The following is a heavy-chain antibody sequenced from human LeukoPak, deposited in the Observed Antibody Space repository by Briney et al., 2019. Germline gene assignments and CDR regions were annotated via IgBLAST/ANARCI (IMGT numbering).Heavy chain of an antibody. J-gene: IGHJ5*02. D-gene: IGHD1-1*01. CDR2: ISYDGSNK. V-gene: IGHV3-30-3*01. Sequence: PGGSLRLSCAASGFTFSSYAMHWVRQAPGKGLEWVAVISYDGSNKYYADSVKGRFTISRDNSKNTLYLQMNSLRAEDTAVYYCARATEGTVPWGQGTLVTVSS. CDR1: GFTFSSYA. CDR3: ARATEGTVP.